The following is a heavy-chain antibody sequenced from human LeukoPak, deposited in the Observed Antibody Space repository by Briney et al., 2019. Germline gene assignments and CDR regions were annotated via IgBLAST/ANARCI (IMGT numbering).Heavy chain of an antibody. D-gene: IGHD3-9*01. J-gene: IGHJ5*02. CDR1: GYTFTSYG. CDR3: ARVPKLRYFDWPHSWFDP. V-gene: IGHV1-18*01. Sequence: ASVKVSCKASGYTFTSYGISWVRQAPGQGLEWMGWISAYNGNTNYAQKLQGRVTMTTDTSTSTAYMELRSLRSDDTAVYYCARVPKLRYFDWPHSWFDPWGQGTLVTVSS. CDR2: ISAYNGNT.